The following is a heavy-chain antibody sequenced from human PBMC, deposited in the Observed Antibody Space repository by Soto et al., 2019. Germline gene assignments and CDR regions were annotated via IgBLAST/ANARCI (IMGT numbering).Heavy chain of an antibody. Sequence: QVQLVQSGAEVKKPGASVKVSCKASGYTFTSYGISWVRQAPGQGLEWMGWISAYNGNTNYAQKLQGRATMTTDTTTSTAYMELRSLRSDDTAVYYCAREYSSSWPYYYYGIDVWGQGTTVTVSS. J-gene: IGHJ6*02. CDR1: GYTFTSYG. V-gene: IGHV1-18*01. CDR2: ISAYNGNT. D-gene: IGHD6-13*01. CDR3: AREYSSSWPYYYYGIDV.